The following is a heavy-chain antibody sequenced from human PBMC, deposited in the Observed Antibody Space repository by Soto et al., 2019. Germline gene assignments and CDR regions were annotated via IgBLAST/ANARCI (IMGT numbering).Heavy chain of an antibody. Sequence: DVQLLESGGGLIRPGGSLTFSCAASGFTFSAYAMSWVRQAPGKGLEWVSAISGSGGSTYYADSVKGRFTISRDNSKNTLYLPMDSLSAEDTAVYYCAKAIDYAILTGYRNPTFDYWGQGTLVTVSS. J-gene: IGHJ4*02. D-gene: IGHD3-9*01. V-gene: IGHV3-23*01. CDR1: GFTFSAYA. CDR2: ISGSGGST. CDR3: AKAIDYAILTGYRNPTFDY.